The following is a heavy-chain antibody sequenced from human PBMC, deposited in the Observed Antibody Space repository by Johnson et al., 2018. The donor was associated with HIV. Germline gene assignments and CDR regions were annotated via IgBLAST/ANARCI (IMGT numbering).Heavy chain of an antibody. J-gene: IGHJ3*02. CDR3: TIDLPGSDDAFDI. CDR1: GFTFSSYA. D-gene: IGHD3-10*01. Sequence: VQLVESGGDVVQPGRSLRLSCAASGFTFSSYAMHWVRQAPGKGLEWVGRIKSKSDGGTTDYAAPVKGRFTISRDDSKNTLYVQMNSLKTEDTAVYYCTIDLPGSDDAFDIWGQGTMVTVSS. V-gene: IGHV3-15*01. CDR2: IKSKSDGGTT.